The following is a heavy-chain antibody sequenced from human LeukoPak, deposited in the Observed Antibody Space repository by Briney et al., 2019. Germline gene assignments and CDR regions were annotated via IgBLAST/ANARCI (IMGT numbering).Heavy chain of an antibody. CDR1: DGSIGTYY. V-gene: IGHV4-59*08. Sequence: SETLSLTCTVYDGSIGTYYWSWVRQPPGTGLEWIGYIYVTGTRYNPYLQSRVTISVDRSRNQFFLKMTSVTAADTAVYYCARHIGGGIEDMDVWGRGTKVTVSS. CDR2: IYVTGT. D-gene: IGHD3-16*02. CDR3: ARHIGGGIEDMDV. J-gene: IGHJ6*03.